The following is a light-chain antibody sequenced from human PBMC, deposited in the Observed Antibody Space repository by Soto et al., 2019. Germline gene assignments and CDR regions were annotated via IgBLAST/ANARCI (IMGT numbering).Light chain of an antibody. CDR2: DAS. Sequence: DIQMTQSPSSLSAYVGDRVTIACQASQDVNNYLNWYQQKPGKAPKLLIYDASNLETGVPSRFSGSGSGTDFTFTISSLLPEDIGTYYCQQYDNLPLTFGQGTKVEIK. CDR3: QQYDNLPLT. J-gene: IGKJ1*01. V-gene: IGKV1-33*01. CDR1: QDVNNY.